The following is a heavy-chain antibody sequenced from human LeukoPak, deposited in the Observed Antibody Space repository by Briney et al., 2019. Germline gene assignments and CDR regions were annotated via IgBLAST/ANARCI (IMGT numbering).Heavy chain of an antibody. CDR1: GFTFDDYA. D-gene: IGHD5-24*01. CDR3: AKVGKRWLLGFDP. Sequence: GRSLRLSCAASGFTFDDYAMRWVRQAPGKGLEWVSGISWNSGSIGYADSVKGRFTISRDNAKNSLYLQMNSLRAEDTALYYCAKVGKRWLLGFDPWGQGTLVTVSS. CDR2: ISWNSGSI. V-gene: IGHV3-9*01. J-gene: IGHJ5*02.